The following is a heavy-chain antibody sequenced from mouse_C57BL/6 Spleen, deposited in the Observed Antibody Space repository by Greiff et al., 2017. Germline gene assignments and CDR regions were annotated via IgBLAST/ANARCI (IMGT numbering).Heavy chain of an antibody. CDR1: GFTFSSYA. V-gene: IGHV5-4*01. J-gene: IGHJ4*01. D-gene: IGHD2-3*01. CDR2: ISDGGSYT. CDR3: ARDDGPYAMDY. Sequence: EVQGVESGGGLVKPGGSLKLSCAASGFTFSSYAMSWVRQTPEKRLEWVATISDGGSYTYYPDNVKGRFTISRDNAKNNLYLQMSHLKSEDTAMYYCARDDGPYAMDYWGQGTSVTVSS.